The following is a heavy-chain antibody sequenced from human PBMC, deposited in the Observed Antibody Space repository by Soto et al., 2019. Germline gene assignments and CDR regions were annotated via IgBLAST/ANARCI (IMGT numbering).Heavy chain of an antibody. CDR2: IYYSGST. CDR3: ARLPGITNSRREY. J-gene: IGHJ4*02. CDR1: SGSISSPTYY. Sequence: SETLSLTCSVSSGSISSPTYYLGWIRQPPGKGLEWIGSIYYSGSTYYSPSLKSRVTISVDTSKNQFSLKVSSVTAADTAVYYCARLPGITNSRREYWGQGTLVTVSS. V-gene: IGHV4-39*01. D-gene: IGHD1-7*01.